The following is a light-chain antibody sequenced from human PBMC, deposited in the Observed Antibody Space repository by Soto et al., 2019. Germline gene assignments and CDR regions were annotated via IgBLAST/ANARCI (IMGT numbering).Light chain of an antibody. Sequence: DIQMTQSPSSLSASVGGGVTITCRASQTINTYLNWYQQKPGKAPKLLIHSASSLQSGVPSRFSGSGSGTDFTLTISSPQPEDFATYYCQQSARVPRTFGQGTKLEIK. CDR2: SAS. CDR1: QTINTY. J-gene: IGKJ2*01. V-gene: IGKV1-39*01. CDR3: QQSARVPRT.